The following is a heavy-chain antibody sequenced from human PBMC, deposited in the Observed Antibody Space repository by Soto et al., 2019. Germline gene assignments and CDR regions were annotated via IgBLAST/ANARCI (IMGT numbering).Heavy chain of an antibody. Sequence: SETLSLTCTVSGGSISSGDYYWSWIRQPPGKGLEWIGYIYYSGSTYYNPSLKSRVTISVDTSKNQFSLKLSSVAAADTAVYYCARVSLVRGVIITTSYYYGMDVWGQGTKVTVSS. V-gene: IGHV4-30-4*01. D-gene: IGHD3-10*01. J-gene: IGHJ6*02. CDR1: GGSISSGDYY. CDR2: IYYSGST. CDR3: ARVSLVRGVIITTSYYYGMDV.